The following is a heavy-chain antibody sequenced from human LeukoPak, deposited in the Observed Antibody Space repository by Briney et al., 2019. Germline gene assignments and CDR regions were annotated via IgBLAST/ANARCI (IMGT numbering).Heavy chain of an antibody. V-gene: IGHV3-30*03. CDR3: ASGPRGVVAIY. CDR2: ISYDGSNK. D-gene: IGHD2-21*01. CDR1: GFTFNSYG. J-gene: IGHJ4*02. Sequence: GGSLRLSCAASGFTFNSYGMHWVRQAPGKGLEWVAVISYDGSNKYYADSVKGRFTISRDNAKNSLYLQMNSLRAEDTAVYYCASGPRGVVAIYWGQGTLVTVSS.